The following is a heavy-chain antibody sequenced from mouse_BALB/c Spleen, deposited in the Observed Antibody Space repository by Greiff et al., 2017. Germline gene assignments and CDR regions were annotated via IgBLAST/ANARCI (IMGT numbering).Heavy chain of an antibody. D-gene: IGHD2-3*01. V-gene: IGHV1-67*01. Sequence: VQLQQSGPELVRPGVSVKISCKGSSYTFTDYAMHWVQQSHAKSLEWIGVISTYYGNTNYNQKFKGKATMTVDKSSSTAYMELARLTSEDSAVYYCARWGGDGYFDYWGQGTTLTVSS. J-gene: IGHJ2*01. CDR1: SYTFTDYA. CDR2: ISTYYGNT. CDR3: ARWGGDGYFDY.